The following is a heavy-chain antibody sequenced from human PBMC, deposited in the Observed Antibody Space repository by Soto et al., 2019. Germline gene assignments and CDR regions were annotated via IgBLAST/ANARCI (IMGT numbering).Heavy chain of an antibody. Sequence: SETLSLTCTVSGGSISSSSYYWGWIRQPPGKGLEWIGSIYYSGSTYYNPSLKGRFTISRDNSKDTLFLQMNSLRAEDTAVYYCARDGVGATTYFGYFDYWGQGTLVTVSS. CDR2: IYYSGST. V-gene: IGHV4-39*02. J-gene: IGHJ4*02. CDR1: GGSISSSSYY. D-gene: IGHD1-26*01. CDR3: ARDGVGATTYFGYFDY.